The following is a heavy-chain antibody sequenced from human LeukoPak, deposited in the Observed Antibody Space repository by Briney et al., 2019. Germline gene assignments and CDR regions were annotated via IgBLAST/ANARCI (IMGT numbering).Heavy chain of an antibody. CDR1: GGSISSYY. CDR3: ARDRVGQQLVGRKYNYYYIDV. CDR2: IYYSGST. Sequence: PSETLSLTCTVSGGSISSYYWSWIRQPPGQGLEWIGYIYYSGSTNYNPSLKSRVTISGDTSKNQFSLKLRSVTAADTAVYYCARDRVGQQLVGRKYNYYYIDVWGKGTTVTISS. V-gene: IGHV4-59*01. J-gene: IGHJ6*03. D-gene: IGHD6-13*01.